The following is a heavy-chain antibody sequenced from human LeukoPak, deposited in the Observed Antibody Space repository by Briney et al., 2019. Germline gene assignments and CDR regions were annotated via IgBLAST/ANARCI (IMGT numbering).Heavy chain of an antibody. Sequence: PGGSLRLSCAASGFTFSSYSMSWVRQAPGKGLEWVSYISGSSSTMYYADSVKGRFTISRDNAKNSLFLQMNSLRAEDTAVYYCARDTGLTYYDFPMDVWGKGTTVTVSS. D-gene: IGHD3-3*01. J-gene: IGHJ6*03. CDR2: ISGSSSTM. CDR3: ARDTGLTYYDFPMDV. CDR1: GFTFSSYS. V-gene: IGHV3-48*01.